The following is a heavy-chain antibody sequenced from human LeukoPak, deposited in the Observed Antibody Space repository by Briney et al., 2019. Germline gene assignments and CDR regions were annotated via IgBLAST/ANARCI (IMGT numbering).Heavy chain of an antibody. CDR3: ARDRAVVAGSPPYYLSGMDV. J-gene: IGHJ6*02. CDR1: GFTFRGYG. V-gene: IGHV3-30*03. D-gene: IGHD2/OR15-2a*01. Sequence: PGQSLRLSCEASGFTFRGYGMHWVRQSPGKGLEWVAVISYDGSNKYYADSVKGRVTIFRDNAKNTLSMEVNSLRAEDTAVYYCARDRAVVAGSPPYYLSGMDVWGQGTTVTVSS. CDR2: ISYDGSNK.